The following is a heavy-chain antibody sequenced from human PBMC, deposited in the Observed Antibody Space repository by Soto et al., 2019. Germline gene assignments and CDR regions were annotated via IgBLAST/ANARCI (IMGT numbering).Heavy chain of an antibody. CDR2: IWYDGNDK. D-gene: IGHD6-13*01. Sequence: QVQLVESGGGVVQPGRSLRLSCAASGFTFSSYGMHWVRQAPGKGLEWVAFIWYDGNDKYYADSVKGRFTISRDNSKNTLYLQMNSLRAEDTAVYYCARDSSSWDFDYWGQGTLVTVSS. CDR1: GFTFSSYG. V-gene: IGHV3-33*01. CDR3: ARDSSSWDFDY. J-gene: IGHJ4*02.